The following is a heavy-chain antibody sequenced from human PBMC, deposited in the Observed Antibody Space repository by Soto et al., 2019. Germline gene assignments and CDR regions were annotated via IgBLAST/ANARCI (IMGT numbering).Heavy chain of an antibody. V-gene: IGHV1-69*01. J-gene: IGHJ6*02. CDR1: GGTFSSYA. CDR2: IIPIFGTA. Sequence: QVQLVQSGAEVQKPGSSVKFSCKSSGGTFSSYAISWVRQAPGQGLEWMGGIIPIFGTAKYAQKFQGRVTITADESTSTAYMELSSLRSEYTAVYYCARDGGYCSSTSCRGYYYYGMDVWGQGTTVTVSS. CDR3: ARDGGYCSSTSCRGYYYYGMDV. D-gene: IGHD2-2*01.